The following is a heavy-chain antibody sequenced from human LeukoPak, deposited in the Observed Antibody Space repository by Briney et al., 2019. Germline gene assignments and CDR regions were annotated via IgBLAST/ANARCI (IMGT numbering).Heavy chain of an antibody. CDR3: ASFDYDILTGYSPPDY. CDR1: GGSISSYY. Sequence: SETLSLTCTVPGGSISSYYWSWIRQPPGKGLEWIGYIYYSGSTNYNPSLKSRVTISVDTSKNQFSLKLSSVTAADTAVYYCASFDYDILTGYSPPDYWGQGTLVTVSS. J-gene: IGHJ4*02. CDR2: IYYSGST. D-gene: IGHD3-9*01. V-gene: IGHV4-59*12.